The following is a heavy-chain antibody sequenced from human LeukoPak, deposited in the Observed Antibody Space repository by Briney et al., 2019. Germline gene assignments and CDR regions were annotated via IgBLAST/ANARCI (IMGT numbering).Heavy chain of an antibody. J-gene: IGHJ5*02. Sequence: GGSLRLSCAASGFTFSSYEMNWVRQAPGKGLEWVSYISSSGSTIYYADSVKGRFTISRDNAKNSLYLQMNSLRAEDTAVYYCARDLLLYNWNYVDANWFDPWGQGTLVTVSS. D-gene: IGHD1-7*01. CDR2: ISSSGSTI. CDR3: ARDLLLYNWNYVDANWFDP. V-gene: IGHV3-48*03. CDR1: GFTFSSYE.